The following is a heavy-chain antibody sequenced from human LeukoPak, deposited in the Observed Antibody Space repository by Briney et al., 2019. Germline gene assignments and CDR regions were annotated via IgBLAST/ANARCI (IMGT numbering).Heavy chain of an antibody. CDR2: ISYDGSNK. Sequence: GRSLRLSCAPYGFTVSSHAMHCVRQPPGKGLEWPAVISYDGSNKYYADSVKGRFTISRDNSKNTLYLQMNSLRAEDTAVYYCASPQLDCSSTSCYLTYWGQGTLVTVSS. V-gene: IGHV3-30*04. CDR3: ASPQLDCSSTSCYLTY. D-gene: IGHD2-2*01. CDR1: GFTVSSHA. J-gene: IGHJ4*02.